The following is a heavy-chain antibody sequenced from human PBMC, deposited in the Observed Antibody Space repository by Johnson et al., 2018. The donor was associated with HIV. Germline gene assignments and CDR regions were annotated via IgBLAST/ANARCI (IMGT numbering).Heavy chain of an antibody. CDR2: ISYDGSNK. D-gene: IGHD6-19*01. J-gene: IGHJ3*02. CDR1: GFTFSSYG. Sequence: QVQLVESGGGVVQPGRSLRLSCAASGFTFSSYGMHWVRQAPGKGLEWVAVISYDGSNKYYADSVKGRFTISRDNSKNTLYLQMNSLRPEDTAVYYCARGRPSGWPDAFDIWGQGTMVTVSS. V-gene: IGHV3-30*03. CDR3: ARGRPSGWPDAFDI.